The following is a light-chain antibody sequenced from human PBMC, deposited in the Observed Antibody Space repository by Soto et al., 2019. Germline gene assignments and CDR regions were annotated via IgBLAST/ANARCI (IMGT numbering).Light chain of an antibody. Sequence: DIQMTQSPSSLSASVGDRVTILCRASQSISNYLNWYQQKPGKAPKLLIYAASSLQSGVPPRFSGSGSGTEFTLTISSLQPEDFATYSCQQSDTTPWTFGQGTRVEIK. J-gene: IGKJ1*01. CDR2: AAS. CDR1: QSISNY. V-gene: IGKV1-39*01. CDR3: QQSDTTPWT.